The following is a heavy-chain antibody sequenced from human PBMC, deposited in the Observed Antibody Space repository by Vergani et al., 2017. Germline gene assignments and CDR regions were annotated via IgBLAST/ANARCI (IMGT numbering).Heavy chain of an antibody. CDR1: EYSFGNYW. J-gene: IGHJ4*02. CDR3: ARHTTYTDS. Sequence: EVALVQSGPEMRKPGESLTLSCKGSEYSFGNYWIGWVRQMPGKGLEWMGIIYPADSDTRYSPSFQGQVTISADKSISTAFLQWDSLKASDTALYYCARHTTYTDSWGQGTLVTVSS. V-gene: IGHV5-51*01. CDR2: IYPADSDT. D-gene: IGHD1-1*01.